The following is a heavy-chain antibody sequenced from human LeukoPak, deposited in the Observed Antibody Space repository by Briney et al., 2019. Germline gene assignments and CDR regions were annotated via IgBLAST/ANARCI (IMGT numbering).Heavy chain of an antibody. CDR2: ISSSSSTI. V-gene: IGHV3-48*01. D-gene: IGHD3-22*01. CDR3: ARGAYYYED. CDR1: GFAFSSHL. J-gene: IGHJ4*02. Sequence: GGSLRLSCAASGFAFSSHLMHWVRQAPGKGLEWVSYISSSSSTIYYADSVKGRFTISRDNAKNSLYLQMNSLRAEDTAVYYCARGAYYYEDWGQGTLVTVSS.